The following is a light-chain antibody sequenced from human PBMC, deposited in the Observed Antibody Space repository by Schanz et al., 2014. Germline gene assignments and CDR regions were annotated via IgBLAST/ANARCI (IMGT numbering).Light chain of an antibody. CDR3: QNYKSAPLT. CDR2: AAS. V-gene: IGKV1D-12*01. J-gene: IGKJ5*01. Sequence: DIQMTQSPSSVSASVGDRVTITCRASQGVDIWVAWYQQKPGKAPKLLIFAASSLQSGVPSRFSGSGSGTDFTLTISSLQPEDFATYYCQNYKSAPLTFGQGTRLEIK. CDR1: QGVDIW.